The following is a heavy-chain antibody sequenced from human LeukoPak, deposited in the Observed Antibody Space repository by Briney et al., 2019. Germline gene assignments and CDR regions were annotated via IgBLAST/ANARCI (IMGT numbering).Heavy chain of an antibody. CDR3: AKVGFGITFGEIIVQQRYYFDY. J-gene: IGHJ4*02. V-gene: IGHV4-59*01. D-gene: IGHD3-16*02. Sequence: SETLSLTCTVSGGSISSYYWSWIRQPPGKGLEWIGYIYYSGSTNYNPSLKSRVTISVDTSKNQFSLKLSSVTAADTAVYYCAKVGFGITFGEIIVQQRYYFDYWGQGTLVTVSS. CDR2: IYYSGST. CDR1: GGSISSYY.